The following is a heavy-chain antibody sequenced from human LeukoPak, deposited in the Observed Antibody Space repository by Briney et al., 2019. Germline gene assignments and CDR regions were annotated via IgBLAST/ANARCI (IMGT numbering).Heavy chain of an antibody. CDR2: MNPNSGNT. CDR1: GYTFTSYD. Sequence: GASVKVSCKASGYTFTSYDINWVRQATGQGLEWMGWMNPNSGNTGYAQKFQGRVTMTRNTSISTAYMELSSLRSEDTAVYYCARLPVWWLSAAVGAFDIWGQGTMVTVSS. D-gene: IGHD5-12*01. J-gene: IGHJ3*02. V-gene: IGHV1-8*01. CDR3: ARLPVWWLSAAVGAFDI.